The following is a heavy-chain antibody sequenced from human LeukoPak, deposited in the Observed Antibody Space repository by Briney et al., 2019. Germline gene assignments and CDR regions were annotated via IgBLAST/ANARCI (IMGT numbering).Heavy chain of an antibody. D-gene: IGHD3-10*01. Sequence: PGGSLRLSCAASGFTFSSYSMNWVRQAPGKGLVWVSYISSSSSTIYYADSVKGRFTISRDNAKNSLYLQMNSLRDEDTAVYYCARGLVRGAGAGDYWGQGTLVTVSS. CDR2: ISSSSSTI. CDR1: GFTFSSYS. V-gene: IGHV3-48*02. J-gene: IGHJ4*02. CDR3: ARGLVRGAGAGDY.